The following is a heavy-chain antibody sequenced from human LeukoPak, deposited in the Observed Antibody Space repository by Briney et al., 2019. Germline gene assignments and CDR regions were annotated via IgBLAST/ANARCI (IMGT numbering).Heavy chain of an antibody. V-gene: IGHV1-18*01. J-gene: IGHJ6*02. Sequence: GASVKVSCKASGYTFTSYGISWVRQAPGQGLEWMGWISAYNGNTNYAQKLQGRVTITADESTSTAYMELSSLRSEDTAVYYCARANIVLDKGPLYYGMDVWGQGTTVTVSS. CDR1: GYTFTSYG. CDR3: ARANIVLDKGPLYYGMDV. D-gene: IGHD2/OR15-2a*01. CDR2: ISAYNGNT.